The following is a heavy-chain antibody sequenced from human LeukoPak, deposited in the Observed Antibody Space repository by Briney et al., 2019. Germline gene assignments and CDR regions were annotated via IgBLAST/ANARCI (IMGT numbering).Heavy chain of an antibody. D-gene: IGHD3-10*01. CDR1: GGSISSYY. CDR3: ARGPGVTNDAFDI. Sequence: SETLSLTCTVSGGSISSYYWSRIRQPPGKGLEWIGYIYYSGSTNYNPSLKSRITISVDTSKNQFSLKLSAATAADTAVYYFARGPGVTNDAFDIWGQGTMVTVSS. CDR2: IYYSGST. V-gene: IGHV4-59*01. J-gene: IGHJ3*02.